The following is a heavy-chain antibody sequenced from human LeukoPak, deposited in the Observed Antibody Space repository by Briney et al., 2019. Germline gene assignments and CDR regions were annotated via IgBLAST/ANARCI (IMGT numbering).Heavy chain of an antibody. Sequence: GGSLRLSCAASGFTFSSYAMSWVRQAPGKGLEWVSGISGSGGSTYYADSVKGRFTISRDNSKNTLYLQMNSLRAEDTAVYYCAKDFGGTTFPFDHWGQGTLVTVSS. CDR2: ISGSGGST. J-gene: IGHJ4*02. CDR1: GFTFSSYA. CDR3: AKDFGGTTFPFDH. V-gene: IGHV3-23*01. D-gene: IGHD1-7*01.